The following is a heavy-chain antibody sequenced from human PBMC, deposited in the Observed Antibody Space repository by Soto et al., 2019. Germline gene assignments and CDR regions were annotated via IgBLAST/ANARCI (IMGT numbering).Heavy chain of an antibody. CDR1: GGTFSSYA. Sequence: ASVKVSCKASGGTFSSYAISWVRQAPGQGLEWMGGINAGNGNTKYSQKFQGRVTITRDTSASTAYMELSSLRSEDTAVYYCARDPNLSSRPLGASDYWGQATLGTVSS. CDR2: INAGNGNT. CDR3: ARDPNLSSRPLGASDY. V-gene: IGHV1-3*01. J-gene: IGHJ4*02. D-gene: IGHD1-26*01.